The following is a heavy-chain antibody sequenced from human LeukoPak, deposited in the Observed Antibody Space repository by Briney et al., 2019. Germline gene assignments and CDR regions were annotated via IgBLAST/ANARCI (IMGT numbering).Heavy chain of an antibody. D-gene: IGHD2-2*01. CDR1: GGSISSSSYY. J-gene: IGHJ6*03. Sequence: SETLSLTCTVSGGSISSSSYYWGWIRQPPGKGLEWIGSIYYSGSTYYNPSLKSRVTISVDTSKNQFSLKLSSVTAADTAVYYCARHGCSSTSCYPFYYYYYYMDVWGKGTTVTVSS. CDR2: IYYSGST. CDR3: ARHGCSSTSCYPFYYYYYYMDV. V-gene: IGHV4-39*01.